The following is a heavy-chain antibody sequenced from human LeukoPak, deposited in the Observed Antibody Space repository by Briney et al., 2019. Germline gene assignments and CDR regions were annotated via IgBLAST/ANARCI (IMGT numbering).Heavy chain of an antibody. CDR3: VRDRGELPHSHFDY. Sequence: GASVKVSCKASGYSFTMFGISWVRQAPGQGLEWMGWISAYNGNSNNAQKFQGRVAMTTDTSTNTVYMELRSLKSDDTAVYYCVRDRGELPHSHFDYWGQGSLVTVSS. CDR1: GYSFTMFG. CDR2: ISAYNGNS. V-gene: IGHV1-18*01. D-gene: IGHD1-26*01. J-gene: IGHJ4*02.